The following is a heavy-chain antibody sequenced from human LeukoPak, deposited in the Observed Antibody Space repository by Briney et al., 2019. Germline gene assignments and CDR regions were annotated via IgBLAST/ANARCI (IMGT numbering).Heavy chain of an antibody. Sequence: ASETLSLTCTVSGGSISRSSYYWGWIRQPPGKGLEWIGSIYYSGNTYYSPSLKSRVTISVDMSKNQFSLRLSSVTAADTAVYYCARQGGGFSNDYWGQGTLVTVSS. D-gene: IGHD6-13*01. CDR1: GGSISRSSYY. CDR2: IYYSGNT. V-gene: IGHV4-39*01. CDR3: ARQGGGFSNDY. J-gene: IGHJ4*02.